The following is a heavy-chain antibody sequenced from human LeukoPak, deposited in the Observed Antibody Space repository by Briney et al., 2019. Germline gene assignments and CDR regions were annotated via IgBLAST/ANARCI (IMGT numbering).Heavy chain of an antibody. J-gene: IGHJ4*02. CDR1: GFTFSSYG. Sequence: GGSLRLSCAASGFTFSSYGMHWVRQAPGKGLEWVAVISYDGSNKYYADSVKGRFTISRDNSKNTLYLQMNSLRAEDTAVYYCAKVLSIHSSGGGLDYGGQGPLVTVSS. CDR2: ISYDGSNK. V-gene: IGHV3-30*18. D-gene: IGHD6-19*01. CDR3: AKVLSIHSSGGGLDY.